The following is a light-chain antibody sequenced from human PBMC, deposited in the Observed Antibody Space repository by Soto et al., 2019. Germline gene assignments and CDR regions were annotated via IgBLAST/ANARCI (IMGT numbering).Light chain of an antibody. CDR1: QNINNY. J-gene: IGKJ5*01. V-gene: IGKV1-33*01. Sequence: DIQMTQSPSSLFASVGDRVTITCQASQNINNYLNWYQQKPGRAPKLLIYDASNLEAGVPSRFRGSGSGTDFTFTTSRLQPEDIATYYCQQYENLPTFGQGTRLEIK. CDR3: QQYENLPT. CDR2: DAS.